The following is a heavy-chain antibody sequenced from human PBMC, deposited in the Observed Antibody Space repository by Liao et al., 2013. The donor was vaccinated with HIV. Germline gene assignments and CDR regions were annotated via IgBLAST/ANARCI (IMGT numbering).Heavy chain of an antibody. CDR3: ARGGHGTGWPYFDY. D-gene: IGHD6-19*01. Sequence: QVQLQESGPGLVKPSQTLSLTCTVSGGSISSGSYYWSWIRQPAGKGLEWIGRIYTSGSTSYNPSLKSRVTMSVDTSKNQFSLKLTSVTAADTAVYYCARGGHGTGWPYFDYWGQGTLVTVSS. CDR2: IYTSGST. CDR1: GGSISSGSYY. V-gene: IGHV4-61*02. J-gene: IGHJ4*02.